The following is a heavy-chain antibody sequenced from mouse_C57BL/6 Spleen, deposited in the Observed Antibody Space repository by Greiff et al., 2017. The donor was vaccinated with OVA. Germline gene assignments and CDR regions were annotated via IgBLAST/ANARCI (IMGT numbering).Heavy chain of an antibody. CDR2: IYPGSGST. V-gene: IGHV1-55*01. J-gene: IGHJ2*01. CDR1: GYTFTSYW. CDR3: ARDKGLRRGFDY. Sequence: VQLQQPGAELVKPGASVKMSCKASGYTFTSYWITWVKQRPGQGLEWIGDIYPGSGSTNYNEKFKSKATLTVDTSSSTAYMQLSSLTSEDSAVYYCARDKGLRRGFDYWGQGTTLTVSS. D-gene: IGHD2-12*01.